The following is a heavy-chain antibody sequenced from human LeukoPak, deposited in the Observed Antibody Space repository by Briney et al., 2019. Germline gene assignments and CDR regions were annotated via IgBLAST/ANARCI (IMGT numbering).Heavy chain of an antibody. CDR2: ISAYNGNT. CDR1: GYTFTSYG. D-gene: IGHD3-16*01. CDR3: ARLEGVRGSYRNWFDP. J-gene: IGHJ5*02. Sequence: ASVKVSCKASGYTFTSYGISWVRQAPGQGLEWMGWISAYNGNTNYAQKLQGRVTMTTDTSTSTAYMELRSLRSDDTAVYYCARLEGVRGSYRNWFDPWGQGTLVTVSS. V-gene: IGHV1-18*01.